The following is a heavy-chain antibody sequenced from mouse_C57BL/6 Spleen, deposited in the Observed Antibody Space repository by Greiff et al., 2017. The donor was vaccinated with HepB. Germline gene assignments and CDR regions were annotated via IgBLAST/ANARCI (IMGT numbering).Heavy chain of an antibody. D-gene: IGHD2-5*01. CDR2: IYPRDGST. V-gene: IGHV1-78*01. J-gene: IGHJ3*01. CDR3: ARKAYYSNCSWFAY. CDR1: GYTFTDHT. Sequence: VQLQQSDAELVKPGASVKISCKVSGYTFTDHTIHWMKQRPEQGLEWIGYIYPRDGSTKYNEKFKGTATFTAAKSSSTAYMQRNSLTSEDSAVYFCARKAYYSNCSWFAYWGQGTLVTVSA.